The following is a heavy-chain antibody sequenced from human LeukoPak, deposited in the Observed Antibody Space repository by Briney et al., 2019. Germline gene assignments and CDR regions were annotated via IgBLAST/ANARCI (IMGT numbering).Heavy chain of an antibody. J-gene: IGHJ5*01. CDR2: IYYSGST. D-gene: IGHD4-23*01. CDR1: GGSISSSSYY. Sequence: SETLSLTCTVSGGSISSSSYYWGWIRQPPGKGLEWIGSIYYSGSTYYNPSLKSRVTISLDTSKNQFSLKLNSVTAADTAVYYCARNHGGWFDSWGQGTLVTVSS. CDR3: ARNHGGWFDS. V-gene: IGHV4-39*07.